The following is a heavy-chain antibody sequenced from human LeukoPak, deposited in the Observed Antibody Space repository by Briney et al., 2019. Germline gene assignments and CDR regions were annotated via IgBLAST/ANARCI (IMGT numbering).Heavy chain of an antibody. J-gene: IGHJ4*02. V-gene: IGHV4-59*01. Sequence: SETLSLTCTVSGGSISSYYWSWIRQPPGKGLEWIGYIYYSGSTNYNPSLESRVTMSVDTSKNQFSLKVTSVTAADTAVYYCARVSRDGYNYVVDYWGQGTLVTVSS. CDR1: GGSISSYY. D-gene: IGHD5-24*01. CDR2: IYYSGST. CDR3: ARVSRDGYNYVVDY.